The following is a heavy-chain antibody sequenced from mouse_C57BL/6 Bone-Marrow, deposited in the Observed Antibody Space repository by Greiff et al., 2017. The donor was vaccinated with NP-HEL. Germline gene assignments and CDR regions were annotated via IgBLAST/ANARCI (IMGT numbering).Heavy chain of an antibody. CDR2: ISSGGSYT. D-gene: IGHD3-3*01. J-gene: IGHJ2*01. CDR1: GFTFSSYG. CDR3: ARRKGTVFDY. V-gene: IGHV5-6*02. Sequence: DVKLVESGGDLVKPGGSLKLSCAASGFTFSSYGMSWVRQTPDKRLEWVATISSGGSYTYYPDSVKGRFTISRDNAKNTLYLQMSSLKSEDTAMYYCARRKGTVFDYWGQGTTLTVSS.